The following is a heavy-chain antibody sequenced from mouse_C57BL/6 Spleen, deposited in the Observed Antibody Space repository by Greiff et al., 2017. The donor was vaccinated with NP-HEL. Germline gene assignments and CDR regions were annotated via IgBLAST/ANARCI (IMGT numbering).Heavy chain of an antibody. Sequence: EVKLMESGPGLVKPSQTVFLTCTVTGISITTGNYRWSWIRQFPGNKLEWIGYIYYSGTITYNPSLTSRTTITRDTPKNQFFLEMNSLTAEDTATYYCARGGYPYGAMDYWGQGTSVTVSS. D-gene: IGHD1-1*01. CDR1: GISITTGNYR. CDR2: IYYSGTI. J-gene: IGHJ4*01. CDR3: ARGGYPYGAMDY. V-gene: IGHV3-5*01.